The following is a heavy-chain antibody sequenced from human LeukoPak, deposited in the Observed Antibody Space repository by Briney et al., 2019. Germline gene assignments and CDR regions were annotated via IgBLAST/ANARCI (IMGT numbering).Heavy chain of an antibody. V-gene: IGHV1-18*01. J-gene: IGHJ4*02. D-gene: IGHD4-17*01. CDR3: ARDEDYGIFVNVDY. CDR2: ISSYNGNT. Sequence: AAVKVSCKASGYSFLLYGISWVRQAPGQGREWMGWISSYNGNTKYAGKFQGRVTMTTDTPTSTAYMEVRRLRSDDTAVYYCARDEDYGIFVNVDYWGQGTLVSVSS. CDR1: GYSFLLYG.